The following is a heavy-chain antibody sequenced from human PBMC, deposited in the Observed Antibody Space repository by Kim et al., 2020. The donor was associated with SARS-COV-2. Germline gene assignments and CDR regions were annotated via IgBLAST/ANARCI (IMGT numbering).Heavy chain of an antibody. J-gene: IGHJ6*02. CDR2: INHSGST. CDR3: ARVYSSDWSVYYYYGMDV. CDR1: GGSFSGYY. Sequence: SETLSLTCAVYGGSFSGYYWSWIRQPPGKGLEWIGEINHSGSTNYNPSLKSRVTISVDTSKNQFSLKLSSVTAADTAVYYCARVYSSDWSVYYYYGMDVWGQGTTVTVSS. V-gene: IGHV4-34*01. D-gene: IGHD6-19*01.